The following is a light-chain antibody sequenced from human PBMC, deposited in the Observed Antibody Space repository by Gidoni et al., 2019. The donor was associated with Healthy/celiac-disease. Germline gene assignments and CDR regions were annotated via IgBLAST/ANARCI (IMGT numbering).Light chain of an antibody. V-gene: IGLV1-47*01. CDR2: RNN. CDR1: SSTIGSNY. J-gene: IGLJ3*02. Sequence: QSVLTQPPSASGPPGQRVTISCSGSSSTIGSNYVYWYQQLPGTAPKLLIYRNNQRPSGVPDRFSGSKSGTSASLAISGLRSEDEADYYCAAWDDSLSVWVFGGGTKLTVL. CDR3: AAWDDSLSVWV.